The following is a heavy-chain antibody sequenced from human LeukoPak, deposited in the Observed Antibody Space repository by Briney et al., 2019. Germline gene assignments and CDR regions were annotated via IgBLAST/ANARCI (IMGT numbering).Heavy chain of an antibody. Sequence: KPSETLSLTCTVSGGSISSYYWSWIRQPPGKGLEWIGYIYYSGSTNYNPSLKSRVTISVDTSKNQFSLRLTSVTAADTAVYYCVRYGSGTYSTPCNYWGQGTLVTVSS. J-gene: IGHJ4*02. D-gene: IGHD3-10*01. CDR3: VRYGSGTYSTPCNY. CDR2: IYYSGST. V-gene: IGHV4-59*08. CDR1: GGSISSYY.